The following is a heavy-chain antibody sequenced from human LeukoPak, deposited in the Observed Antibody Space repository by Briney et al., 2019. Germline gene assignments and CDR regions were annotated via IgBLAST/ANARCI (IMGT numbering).Heavy chain of an antibody. CDR1: GFIVSSNY. CDR2: LYSAGNT. J-gene: IGHJ4*02. V-gene: IGHV3-66*02. Sequence: GGSLRLSCAASGFIVSSNYMNWVRQAPGKGLEWVSVLYSAGNTFYADSVKGRFTISRDNSKNTLYLQMNSLRPEDTAVYYCARAREYLAIDYWGQGTLVTVSS. CDR3: ARAREYLAIDY. D-gene: IGHD2/OR15-2a*01.